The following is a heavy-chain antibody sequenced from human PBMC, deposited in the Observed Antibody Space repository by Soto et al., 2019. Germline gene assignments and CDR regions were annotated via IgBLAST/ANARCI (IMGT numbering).Heavy chain of an antibody. D-gene: IGHD6-13*01. CDR3: ARLIGGGSSWYFDY. V-gene: IGHV3-11*01. CDR2: ISSSGSTI. J-gene: IGHJ4*02. CDR1: RFTFSDYY. Sequence: GGSLRLSCAASRFTFSDYYMSWIRQAPGKGLEWVAYISSSGSTIYYADSVKGRFTISRDNAKYSLYLQMNSLRAEDTAVYYCARLIGGGSSWYFDYWGQGTLVTVSS.